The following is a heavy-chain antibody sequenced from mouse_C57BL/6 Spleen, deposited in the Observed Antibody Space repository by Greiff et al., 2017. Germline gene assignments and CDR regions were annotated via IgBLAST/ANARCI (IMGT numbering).Heavy chain of an antibody. Sequence: QVQLQQPGAELVMPGASVKLSCKASGYTFTSYWMHWVKQRPGQGIEWNGEIDPSDSYTNYNQKFKGKSTLTVDKSSSTAYMQLSSLTSEDSAVYYCARSYGSSYPDYWGQGTTLTVSS. V-gene: IGHV1-69*01. CDR2: IDPSDSYT. J-gene: IGHJ2*01. CDR3: ARSYGSSYPDY. D-gene: IGHD1-1*01. CDR1: GYTFTSYW.